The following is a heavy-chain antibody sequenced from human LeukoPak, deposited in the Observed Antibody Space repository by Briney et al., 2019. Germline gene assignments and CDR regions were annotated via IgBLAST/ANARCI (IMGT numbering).Heavy chain of an antibody. D-gene: IGHD6-19*01. CDR3: ARDRRGQWLVRSLQH. CDR2: ISGSGDTT. J-gene: IGHJ1*01. V-gene: IGHV3-23*01. CDR1: GLSFSSHA. Sequence: GGSLRLSCAVSGLSFSSHAMSWVRQAPGKGLEWVSLISGSGDTTYYADSVKGRFTISRDNSKNTLYLQMNSLRVDDTAVYYCARDRRGQWLVRSLQHWGQGTLVTVSS.